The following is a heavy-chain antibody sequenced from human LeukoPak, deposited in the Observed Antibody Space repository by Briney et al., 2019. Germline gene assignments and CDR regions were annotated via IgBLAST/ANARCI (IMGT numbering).Heavy chain of an antibody. Sequence: PGESLRLSCSASGFTFSYYAMHWVRQTAGKGLEFVSGISSNGGSTYYADSLKGRFTISRDNSNNTLYLQMSSLRAEDTAVYYCVKGPTYDSLHYYFDYWGQGTLVTVSS. CDR2: ISSNGGST. D-gene: IGHD3-22*01. V-gene: IGHV3-64D*09. CDR1: GFTFSYYA. J-gene: IGHJ4*02. CDR3: VKGPTYDSLHYYFDY.